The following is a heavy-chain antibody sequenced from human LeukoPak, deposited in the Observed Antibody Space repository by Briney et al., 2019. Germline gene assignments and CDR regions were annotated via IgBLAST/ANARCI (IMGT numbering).Heavy chain of an antibody. CDR1: GGSFSGYY. CDR3: ARKRGVRGSYYYYMDV. J-gene: IGHJ6*03. Sequence: SSETLSLTCAVYGGSFSGYYWSWIRQPPGKGLEWIGEINHSGSTNYNPSLKSRVTISVDTSKNQFSLKLSSVTAADTAVYYCARKRGVRGSYYYYMDVWGKGTTVTISS. CDR2: INHSGST. D-gene: IGHD3-10*01. V-gene: IGHV4-34*01.